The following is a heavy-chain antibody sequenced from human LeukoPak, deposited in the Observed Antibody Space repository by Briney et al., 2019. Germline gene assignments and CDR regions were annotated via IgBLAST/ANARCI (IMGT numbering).Heavy chain of an antibody. J-gene: IGHJ4*02. CDR1: GFTFSDYY. CDR2: ISHTSSHT. D-gene: IGHD3-16*01. Sequence: GGSLRLSCAPSGFTFSDYYMNWIRQAPGKGLEWLSYISHTSSHTNYADSAKGRFTISRDNAKNSLYLQMNSLRAEDTAVYYWARGGGYYFDFWGQGTLVTVSS. CDR3: ARGGGYYFDF. V-gene: IGHV3-11*06.